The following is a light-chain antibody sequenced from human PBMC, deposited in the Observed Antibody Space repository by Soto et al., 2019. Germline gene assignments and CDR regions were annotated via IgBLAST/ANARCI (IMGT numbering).Light chain of an antibody. CDR2: DAS. CDR3: HQYDDSPRT. J-gene: IGKJ2*01. Sequence: IVLTQSPGTLSLSPGERATLSCRASQSLSNNYIAWYQQKLGQAPRLLIYDASTRATGVPDRFSGSGSGADFTLTISRLEPEDFALYHCHQYDDSPRTFAQGTNLEIK. V-gene: IGKV3-20*01. CDR1: QSLSNNY.